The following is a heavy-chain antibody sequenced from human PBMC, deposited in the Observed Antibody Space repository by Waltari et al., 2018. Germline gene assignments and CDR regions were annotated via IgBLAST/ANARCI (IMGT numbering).Heavy chain of an antibody. V-gene: IGHV3-74*01. CDR2: SNDDGSNK. J-gene: IGHJ4*02. CDR3: ASGKFL. CDR1: GFSLSNYW. Sequence: EVKLVESGGGLIQPGGSLTLSCAASGFSLSNYWMHWVRQAPGKGLVWVSLSNDDGSNKNYADSVKGRFTISRDNTNNMLYLQMNSLRAEDTAVYYCASGKFLWGQGTLVTVSS.